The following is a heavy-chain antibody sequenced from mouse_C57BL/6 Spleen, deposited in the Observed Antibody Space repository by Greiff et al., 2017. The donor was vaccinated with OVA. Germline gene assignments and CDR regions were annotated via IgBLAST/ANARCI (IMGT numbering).Heavy chain of an antibody. D-gene: IGHD5-1-1*01. CDR2: IHPNSGST. CDR1: GYTFTSYW. Sequence: QVQLKQPGAELVKPGASVKLSCKASGYTFTSYWMHWVKQRPGQGLEWIGMIHPNSGSTNYNEKFKSKATLTVDKSSSTAYMQLSSLTSEDSAVYYCALLYRGYYFDYWGQGTTLTVSS. V-gene: IGHV1-64*01. CDR3: ALLYRGYYFDY. J-gene: IGHJ2*01.